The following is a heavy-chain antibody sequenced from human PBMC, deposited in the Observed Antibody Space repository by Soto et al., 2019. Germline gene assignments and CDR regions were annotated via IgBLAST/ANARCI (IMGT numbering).Heavy chain of an antibody. CDR1: GYSFTTYW. D-gene: IGHD6-13*01. V-gene: IGHV5-51*01. J-gene: IGHJ6*02. CDR2: IYPGDSNT. CDR3: ATSSSYYHHGMDV. Sequence: PGESLKISCKGSGYSFTTYWIGWVRQMPGKGLEWMWIIYPGDSNTRYSPSFQGQVTISADKSISTAYLQWSSLKASDTAMYYCATSSSYYHHGMDVWGQGTTVPVS.